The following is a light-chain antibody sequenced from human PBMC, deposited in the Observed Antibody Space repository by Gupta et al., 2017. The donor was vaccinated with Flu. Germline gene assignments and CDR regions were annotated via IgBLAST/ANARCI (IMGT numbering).Light chain of an antibody. CDR2: AAA. CDR1: QNINIF. V-gene: IGKV1-39*01. CDR3: EQTYSTPRT. Sequence: GDRVTITCLASQNINIFVNWYQQKPGKAPNLLIYAAANLQNGAPSRFSGSGSGTDFILTIISLQPEDFATYYCEQTYSTPRTFGQGTKVEVK. J-gene: IGKJ1*01.